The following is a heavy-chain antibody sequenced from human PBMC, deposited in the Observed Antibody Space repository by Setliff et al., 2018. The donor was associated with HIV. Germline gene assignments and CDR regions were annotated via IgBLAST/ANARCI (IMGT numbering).Heavy chain of an antibody. D-gene: IGHD3-3*01. CDR2: AYHRGNT. V-gene: IGHV4-4*02. J-gene: IGHJ4*02. CDR1: GYSMSSGYYW. CDR3: ARLDWFSKNFDF. Sequence: PSETLSLTCGVSGYSMSSGYYWWSWVRQPPGKGLEWIGEAYHRGNTNYNPSLKSRVTMSVDKSLNQVSLKLSSVTAADTAVYFCARLDWFSKNFDFWGLGTLVTVSS.